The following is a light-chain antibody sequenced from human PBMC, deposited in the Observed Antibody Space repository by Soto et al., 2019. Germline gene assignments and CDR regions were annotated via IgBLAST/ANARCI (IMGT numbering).Light chain of an antibody. Sequence: EVVLTQSPGTLSFSPVERSTLSFSASQSVGSSYLAWYQQKPGQAPRVLIYGTSSRATGIPDRFSGSGSGTDFTLTISRLEPEDFAVYYCQQYTTSSWTFGQGTKVDIK. CDR3: QQYTTSSWT. J-gene: IGKJ1*01. CDR2: GTS. CDR1: QSVGSSY. V-gene: IGKV3-20*01.